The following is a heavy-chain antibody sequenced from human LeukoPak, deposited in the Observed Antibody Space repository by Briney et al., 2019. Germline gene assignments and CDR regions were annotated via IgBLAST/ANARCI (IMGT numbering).Heavy chain of an antibody. CDR2: ISSSSSYI. CDR3: ARVGVVVPYDY. Sequence: GGSLRLSCAASGFTFSGYSMNWVRQAPGKGLEWVSSISSSSSYIYYADSVKGRFTISRDNAKNSLYLQMNSLRAEDTAVYYCARVGVVVPYDYWGQGTLVTVSS. V-gene: IGHV3-21*01. D-gene: IGHD2-15*01. CDR1: GFTFSGYS. J-gene: IGHJ4*02.